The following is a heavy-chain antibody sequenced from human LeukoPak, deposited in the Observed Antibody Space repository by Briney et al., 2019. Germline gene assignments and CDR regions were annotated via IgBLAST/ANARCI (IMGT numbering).Heavy chain of an antibody. J-gene: IGHJ4*02. CDR3: ARDKKSGESSEIDC. CDR2: INRDGSTT. CDR1: GFTFSNYW. V-gene: IGHV3-74*03. Sequence: LTGGSLRLSCAASGFTFSNYWVHWVRQAPGKGLVWVSRINRDGSTTKYADSVKGRFTVSRDNAKNTLNLQMNSLRAEDTAVYYCARDKKSGESSEIDCWGQGTLVTVSS. D-gene: IGHD3-10*01.